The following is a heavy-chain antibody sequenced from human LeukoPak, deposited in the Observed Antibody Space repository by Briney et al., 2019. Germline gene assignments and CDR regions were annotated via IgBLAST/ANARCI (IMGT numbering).Heavy chain of an antibody. CDR2: LYYGGST. CDR1: GDSISAYP. V-gene: IGHV4-59*08. CDR3: ASLGRVATVGTYNCHSMDV. J-gene: IGHJ6*02. Sequence: SETLSLTCTVSGDSISAYPWSWVRRPPGKGLEWVADLYYGGSTGYNPSLKGRVTISMDTSKNQLSLKLTTVTAADTAVYYCASLGRVATVGTYNCHSMDVWGQGTTVTVSS. D-gene: IGHD4-23*01.